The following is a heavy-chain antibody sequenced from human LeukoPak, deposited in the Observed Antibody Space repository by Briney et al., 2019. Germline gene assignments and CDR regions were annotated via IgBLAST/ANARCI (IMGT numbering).Heavy chain of an antibody. CDR2: IKQDGSEK. CDR3: ARPTTDYDFWSGYYFDAFDI. CDR1: GFTFSSYW. Sequence: GGSLRLSCAASGFTFSSYWMSWVRQAPGKRLEWVANIKQDGSEKYYVDSVKGRFTISRDNAKNSLYLQMNSLRAEDTAVYYCARPTTDYDFWSGYYFDAFDIWGQGTMVTVSS. V-gene: IGHV3-7*01. D-gene: IGHD3-3*01. J-gene: IGHJ3*02.